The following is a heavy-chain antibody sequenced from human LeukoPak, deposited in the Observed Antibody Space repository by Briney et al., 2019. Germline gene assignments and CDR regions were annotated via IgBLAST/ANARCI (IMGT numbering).Heavy chain of an antibody. CDR3: ARGGTYWDY. J-gene: IGHJ4*02. CDR2: IYFSGST. CDR1: GGSIRTTSYY. D-gene: IGHD3-10*01. Sequence: PETLPLTCTVSGGSIRTTSYYWGWIRQSPGREPEWIGSIYFSGSTYYNPSLESRVTISVDTSNNQFSLKLTSVTAADTAVYYCARGGTYWDYWGQGTLGTVSS. V-gene: IGHV4-39*07.